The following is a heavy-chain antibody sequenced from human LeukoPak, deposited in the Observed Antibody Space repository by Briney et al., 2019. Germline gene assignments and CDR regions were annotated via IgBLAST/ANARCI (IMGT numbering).Heavy chain of an antibody. CDR2: IFNGGST. V-gene: IGHV3-66*01. CDR3: ARDTAMVTFNYYMDV. CDR1: GLTVSINY. D-gene: IGHD5-18*01. J-gene: IGHJ6*03. Sequence: GGSLRLSCAPSGLTVSINYMNCARQAPGKGLEWVSVIFNGGSTYYDDSVKGRFNISRDNSKNTLYLQMNSLRAEDTAVYYCARDTAMVTFNYYMDVWGKGTTVTVS.